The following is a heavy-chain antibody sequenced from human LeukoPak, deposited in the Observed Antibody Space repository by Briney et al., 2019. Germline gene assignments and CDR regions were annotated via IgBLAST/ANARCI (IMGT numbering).Heavy chain of an antibody. CDR2: IKQDGSEK. D-gene: IGHD2-21*01. Sequence: GGSLRLSCAASGITFSSFWMSWVRQAPGKGLEWVANIKQDGSEKYYVDSVKGRFTISRDNAKNSLHLQMNSLRAEDTAMYYCAGGDTGRFDHWGQGTLVTVSS. V-gene: IGHV3-7*02. CDR1: GITFSSFW. J-gene: IGHJ4*02. CDR3: AGGDTGRFDH.